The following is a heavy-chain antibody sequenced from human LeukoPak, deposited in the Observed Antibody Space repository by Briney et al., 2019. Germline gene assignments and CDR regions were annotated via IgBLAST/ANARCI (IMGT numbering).Heavy chain of an antibody. CDR3: ARRRRATYYYGSGSYGNFDY. Sequence: SETLSLTCAVYGGSFSGYYWSWIRQPPGKGLEWIGYIYYSGSTNYNPSLKSRVTISVDTSKNQFSLKLSSVTAADTAVYYCARRRRATYYYGSGSYGNFDYWGQGTLVTVSS. J-gene: IGHJ4*02. CDR1: GGSFSGYY. CDR2: IYYSGST. V-gene: IGHV4-59*12. D-gene: IGHD3-10*01.